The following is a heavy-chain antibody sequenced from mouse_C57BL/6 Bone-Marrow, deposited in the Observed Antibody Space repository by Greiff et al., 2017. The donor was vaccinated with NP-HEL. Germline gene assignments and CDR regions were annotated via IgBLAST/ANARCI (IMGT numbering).Heavy chain of an antibody. CDR1: GYTFTSYW. V-gene: IGHV1-59*01. Sequence: QVQLQQPGAELVRPGTSVKLSCKASGYTFTSYWMHWVKQRPGQGLEWIGVIDPSDSYTNYNQKFKGKATLTVDTSSSTAYMQLSSLTSEDSAVYYCARDYSNYVGVWFAYWGQGTLVTVSA. D-gene: IGHD2-5*01. J-gene: IGHJ3*01. CDR2: IDPSDSYT. CDR3: ARDYSNYVGVWFAY.